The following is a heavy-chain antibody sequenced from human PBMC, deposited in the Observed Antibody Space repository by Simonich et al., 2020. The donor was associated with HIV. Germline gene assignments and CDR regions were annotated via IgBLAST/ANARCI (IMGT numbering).Heavy chain of an antibody. CDR2: IRSSSSYI. Sequence: EVQLVESGGGLVTPGGSLRLSCAASGFTFRSYSMNWVRPAPGKGLEWVSSIRSSSSYIYYADSVKGRFTISRDNAKNSLYLQMNSLRAEDTAVYYCAREGRKGSSTSCSDYWGQGTLVTVSS. D-gene: IGHD2-2*01. J-gene: IGHJ4*02. CDR1: GFTFRSYS. CDR3: AREGRKGSSTSCSDY. V-gene: IGHV3-21*01.